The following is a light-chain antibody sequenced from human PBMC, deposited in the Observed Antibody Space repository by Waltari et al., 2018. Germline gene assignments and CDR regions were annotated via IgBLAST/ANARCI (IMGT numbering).Light chain of an antibody. J-gene: IGLJ3*02. CDR3: QSYESSLSGSGWV. CDR2: ADS. Sequence: QFPGTSPKLLIYADSNRPSGVPDRFSVSKSGTSTSLAISGLQTEDEADYYCQSYESSLSGSGWVFGGGTKLTVL. V-gene: IGLV1-40*01.